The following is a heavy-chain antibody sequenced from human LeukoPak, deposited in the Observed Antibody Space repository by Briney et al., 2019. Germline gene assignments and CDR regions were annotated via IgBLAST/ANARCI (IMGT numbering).Heavy chain of an antibody. J-gene: IGHJ4*02. V-gene: IGHV4-39*07. D-gene: IGHD4-17*01. CDR3: ARVQGGYGDHSPPDY. Sequence: SEILSLTCTVSGGSISSSSYYWGWIRQPPGKGLEWIGSIYYSGSTYYNPSLKSRVTISVDTSKNQFSLKLSSVTAADTAVYYCARVQGGYGDHSPPDYWGQGTLVTVSS. CDR2: IYYSGST. CDR1: GGSISSSSYY.